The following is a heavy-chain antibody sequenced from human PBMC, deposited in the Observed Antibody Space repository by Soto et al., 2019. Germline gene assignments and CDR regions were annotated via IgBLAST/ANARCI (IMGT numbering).Heavy chain of an antibody. V-gene: IGHV1-46*03. Sequence: QVQLVQSGAEVKKPGASVKVSCKASGYTFTSYYMHWVRQAPGQGLEWMGIINPSGGSTSYAQKYQGRVTMTRDTSTGTVYMELSSLRSEDTAVYYCASWDYGSGSVMDVWGQGTTVTVSS. CDR3: ASWDYGSGSVMDV. J-gene: IGHJ6*02. CDR1: GYTFTSYY. D-gene: IGHD3-10*01. CDR2: INPSGGST.